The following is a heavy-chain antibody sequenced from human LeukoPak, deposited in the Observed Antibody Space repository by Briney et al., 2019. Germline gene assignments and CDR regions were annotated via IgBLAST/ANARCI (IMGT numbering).Heavy chain of an antibody. CDR2: TYTGGNS. J-gene: IGHJ3*02. V-gene: IGHV3-53*01. CDR1: GFTVSSIH. Sequence: GGSLRLSCAASGFTVSSIHMVWVRQAPGKGLEWVSVTYTGGNSYYADSVKGRFIISRDISKNTLYLQINSLRAEDSALYYCARGGRGSAAVVAPRSFDIWGQGTMVTVSS. CDR3: ARGGRGSAAVVAPRSFDI. D-gene: IGHD3-22*01.